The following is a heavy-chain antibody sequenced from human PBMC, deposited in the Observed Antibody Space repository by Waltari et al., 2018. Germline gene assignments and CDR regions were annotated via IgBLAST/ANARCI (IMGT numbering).Heavy chain of an antibody. CDR1: GYTFTSYY. CDR2: INPSGGST. V-gene: IGHV1-46*01. J-gene: IGHJ3*02. CDR3: ARGLAGGGAFDI. Sequence: QVQLVQSGAEVKKPGASVKVSCKASGYTFTSYYMHWVRQAPGQGLEGMGIINPSGGSTSYAQKFQGGVTMTRDTSTSTVYMELSSLRSEDTAVYYCARGLAGGGAFDIWGQGTMVTVSS. D-gene: IGHD3-10*01.